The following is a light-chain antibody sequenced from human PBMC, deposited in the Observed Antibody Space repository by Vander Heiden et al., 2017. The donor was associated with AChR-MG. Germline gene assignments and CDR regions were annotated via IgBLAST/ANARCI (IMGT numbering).Light chain of an antibody. CDR2: DVS. CDR3: QQRSDWPWT. CDR1: QAIGRD. V-gene: IGKV3-11*01. J-gene: IGKJ1*01. Sequence: ETMLTQSPGPVSVSAGERATLPCSACQAIGRDLVWYQKKPGQAPTLLIYDVSDRATGIPARFAGSGSGTDFTLTISSLQPEDPAVYYCQQRSDWPWTFGQGTTV.